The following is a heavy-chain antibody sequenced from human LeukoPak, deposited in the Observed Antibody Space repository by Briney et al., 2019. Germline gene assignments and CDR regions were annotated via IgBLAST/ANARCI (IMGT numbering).Heavy chain of an antibody. CDR1: GYTFTGYL. CDR2: ISPNSGDT. V-gene: IGHV1-2*02. Sequence: ASVKVSFKASGYTFTGYLMHWVRQAPGQGLEWMGWISPNSGDTKYAQKFQGRVTVTRDTSISTAYMELSSLRSDDTAVYYCVRALSTVATWLYLWGRGTLVTVSS. CDR3: VRALSTVATWLYL. D-gene: IGHD4-17*01. J-gene: IGHJ2*01.